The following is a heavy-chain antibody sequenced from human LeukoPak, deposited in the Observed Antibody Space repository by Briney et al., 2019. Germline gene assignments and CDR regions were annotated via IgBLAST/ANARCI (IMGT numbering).Heavy chain of an antibody. CDR3: ARDYSSGWFGKGAY. D-gene: IGHD6-19*01. V-gene: IGHV3-21*06. CDR2: IDGDGTLK. CDR1: GFTFRSYT. J-gene: IGHJ4*02. Sequence: GGSLRLSCSGSGFTFRSYTMTWVRQAPGKGLEWVSAIDGDGTLKYYADSLKGRFTISRDNANNSVYLQMNRLTADDSGFYFCARDYSSGWFGKGAYWGQG.